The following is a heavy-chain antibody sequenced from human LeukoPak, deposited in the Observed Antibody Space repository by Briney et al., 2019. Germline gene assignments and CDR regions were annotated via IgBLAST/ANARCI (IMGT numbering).Heavy chain of an antibody. CDR2: ISGIGSNI. V-gene: IGHV3-23*01. Sequence: GGSLRLSCAASGFTFSNYAMTWVRQAPGKGLEWVSSISGIGSNIYYADSVKGRFTISRDNSKNTLHVQMNSLRAEDTAIYYRATNRDGYNYWGQGTLVTVSS. D-gene: IGHD5-24*01. J-gene: IGHJ4*02. CDR1: GFTFSNYA. CDR3: ATNRDGYNY.